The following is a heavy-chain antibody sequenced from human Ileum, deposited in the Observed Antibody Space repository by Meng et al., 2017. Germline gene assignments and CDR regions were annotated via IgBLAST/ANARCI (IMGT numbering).Heavy chain of an antibody. V-gene: IGHV4-4*03. CDR3: ARVELRGDTRDSCGLDH. D-gene: IGHD3-22*01. CDR2: IHHSGTT. J-gene: IGHJ4*02. Sequence: VDLPGSGPGPVSPPGTLSLTCAVSGGFNSTSNLWNWVRQPPGKGLEWIGEIHHSGTTNYNPSLKSRVTISIDTSRDQFSLKLTSVTAADTAVYYCARVELRGDTRDSCGLDHWGQGTLVTVSS. CDR1: GGFNSTSNL.